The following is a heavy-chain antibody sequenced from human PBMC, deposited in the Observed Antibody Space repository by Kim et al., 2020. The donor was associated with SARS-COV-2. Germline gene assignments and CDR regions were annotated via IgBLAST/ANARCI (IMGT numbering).Heavy chain of an antibody. V-gene: IGHV3-21*01. Sequence: GGSLRLSCAAAGFPFSSYSMNWVRQAPGKGLEWVSSISSSGIYIYYEDSMEGRLTISRDNAKNSLYLQRNSLRAEDTAVYYWARDTTSVAGRELDYWGQGSLVTVSS. CDR2: ISSSGIYI. J-gene: IGHJ4*02. D-gene: IGHD2-15*01. CDR1: GFPFSSYS. CDR3: ARDTTSVAGRELDY.